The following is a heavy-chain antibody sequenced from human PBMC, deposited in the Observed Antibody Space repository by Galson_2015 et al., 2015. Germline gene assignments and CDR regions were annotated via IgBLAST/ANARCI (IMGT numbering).Heavy chain of an antibody. D-gene: IGHD3-10*01. CDR1: GFTFSSYA. CDR2: ISGSGGST. J-gene: IGHJ4*02. Sequence: SLRLSCAASGFTFSSYAMSWVRQAPGKGLEWVSAISGSGGSTYYADSVKGRFTISRDNSKNTLYLQMNSLRAEDTAVYYCAKDHMVRGVIVYYFDYWGQGTLVTVSS. V-gene: IGHV3-23*01. CDR3: AKDHMVRGVIVYYFDY.